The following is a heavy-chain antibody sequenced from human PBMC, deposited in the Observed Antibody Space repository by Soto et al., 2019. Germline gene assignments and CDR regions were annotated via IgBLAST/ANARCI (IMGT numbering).Heavy chain of an antibody. CDR3: ARGETQQQRDY. CDR2: IYHSGST. Sequence: QVQLQESGPGLVKPSGTLSLTCAVSGDSITSDKWWSWIRQPPGKGLQWIGEIYHSGSTKYNPSLKSRVIISVDKSKNQFSLKLSSATAADTAVYYGARGETQQQRDYWGQGTLVTVSS. V-gene: IGHV4-4*02. J-gene: IGHJ4*02. D-gene: IGHD6-13*01. CDR1: GDSITSDKW.